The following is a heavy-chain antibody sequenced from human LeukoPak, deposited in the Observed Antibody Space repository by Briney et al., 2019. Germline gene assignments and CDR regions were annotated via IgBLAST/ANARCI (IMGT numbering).Heavy chain of an antibody. J-gene: IGHJ4*02. CDR1: GFTFSSYA. CDR2: ISGSGGST. V-gene: IGHV3-23*01. CDR3: AKDRRGGTTVSFFDY. Sequence: GGALRLSCAATGFTFSSYAISWVRQAPWKGLEGVSAISGSGGSTYYADSVKGRFTISRDNSKNTLYLQMNSLRAEDTAVYYCAKDRRGGTTVSFFDYWGQGTLVTVSS. D-gene: IGHD4-17*01.